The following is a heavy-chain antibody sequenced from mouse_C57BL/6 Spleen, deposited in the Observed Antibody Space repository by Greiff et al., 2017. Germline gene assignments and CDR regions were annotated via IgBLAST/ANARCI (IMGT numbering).Heavy chain of an antibody. CDR3: ARVNDFYYYAMDY. D-gene: IGHD2-13*01. V-gene: IGHV5-4*01. CDR2: ISDGGSYT. Sequence: DVHLVESGGGLVKPGGSLKLSCAASGFTFSSYAMSWVRQTPEKRLEWVATISDGGSYTYYPDNVKGRFTISRDNAKNNLYLQMSHLKSEDTAMYYCARVNDFYYYAMDYWGQGTSVTVSS. J-gene: IGHJ4*01. CDR1: GFTFSSYA.